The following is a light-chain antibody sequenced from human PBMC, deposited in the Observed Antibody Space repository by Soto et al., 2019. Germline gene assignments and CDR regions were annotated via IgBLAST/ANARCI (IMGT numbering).Light chain of an antibody. CDR1: EDIRNS. J-gene: IGKJ3*01. Sequence: DIPMTQAPSSLSASVGDRVTITCQANEDIRNSLHWYQQKPGKAPNLLIYDASNVETGVPSRFSGSGFGTDFPFTISRLQPEDGATYDFQQYGDLPVTFGPGNKGDIK. CDR2: DAS. V-gene: IGKV1-33*01. CDR3: QQYGDLPVT.